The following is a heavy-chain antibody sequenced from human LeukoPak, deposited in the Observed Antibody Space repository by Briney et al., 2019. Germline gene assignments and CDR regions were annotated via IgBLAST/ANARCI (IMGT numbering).Heavy chain of an antibody. CDR1: GFSFRDYY. CDR3: ARHYGDSSSFDY. Sequence: PGGSLRLSCAAFGFSFRDYYMSWTRQAPGKGLEWLSYISTSSRYIKYADSVTGRFSISRVNGDDSLYLQMNNLRVEDTAIYFCARHYGDSSSFDYWGQGTLVTVSS. V-gene: IGHV3-11*03. J-gene: IGHJ4*02. D-gene: IGHD4-17*01. CDR2: ISTSSRYI.